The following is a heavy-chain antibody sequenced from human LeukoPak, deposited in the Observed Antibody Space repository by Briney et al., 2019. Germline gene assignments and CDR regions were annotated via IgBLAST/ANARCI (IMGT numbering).Heavy chain of an antibody. CDR3: AWSGYSNAFDI. J-gene: IGHJ3*02. V-gene: IGHV4-34*01. Sequence: ASETLSLTCAVYGGSFSGYYWSWIRQPPGKGLEWIGEINHSGSTNYNPSLKSRVTISVDTSKNQFSLKLSSVTAADTAVYYCAWSGYSNAFDIWGQGTMVTVSS. CDR2: INHSGST. D-gene: IGHD6-13*01. CDR1: GGSFSGYY.